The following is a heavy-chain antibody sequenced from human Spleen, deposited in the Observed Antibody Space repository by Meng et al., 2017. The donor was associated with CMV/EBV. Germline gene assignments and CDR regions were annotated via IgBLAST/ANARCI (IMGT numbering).Heavy chain of an antibody. J-gene: IGHJ5*02. CDR3: ARQSRFLEWLLDYNWFDP. D-gene: IGHD3-3*01. V-gene: IGHV4-39*01. Sequence: SETLSLTCTVSGGSISSSSYYWGWIRQPPGKGLEWIGSIYYSGSTYYNPSLKSQVTISVDTSKNQFSLKLSSVTAADTAVYYCARQSRFLEWLLDYNWFDPWGQGTLVTVSS. CDR2: IYYSGST. CDR1: GGSISSSSYY.